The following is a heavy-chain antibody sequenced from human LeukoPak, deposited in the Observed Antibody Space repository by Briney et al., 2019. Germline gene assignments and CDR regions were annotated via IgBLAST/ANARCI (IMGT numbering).Heavy chain of an antibody. J-gene: IGHJ5*02. CDR2: ISYDGRNR. CDR3: ARDEYNNYGSGGYFDP. Sequence: GSLRLSCAASRFIFVNHAMHWVRQAPGKGLEWLALISYDGRNRHYANSLRGRFIISRDNSRNTVYLQINNLRPEDTAIYYCARDEYNNYGSGGYFDPWGLGTLVTVSS. CDR1: RFIFVNHA. V-gene: IGHV3-30*04. D-gene: IGHD5-12*01.